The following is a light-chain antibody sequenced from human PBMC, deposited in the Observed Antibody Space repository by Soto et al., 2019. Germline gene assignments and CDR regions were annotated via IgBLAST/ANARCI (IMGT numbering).Light chain of an antibody. V-gene: IGKV3D-20*02. CDR2: GAY. J-gene: IGKJ1*01. Sequence: EIVLTQSPGTLSFSPGERATLSCRASQSVRNSYLAWYQQKPGQAPRLLIYGAYTRATGIPVRFSGSGSGADFTLTISSLEPEDFAVYYCQQRSNLPWTFGQGTKV. CDR3: QQRSNLPWT. CDR1: QSVRNSY.